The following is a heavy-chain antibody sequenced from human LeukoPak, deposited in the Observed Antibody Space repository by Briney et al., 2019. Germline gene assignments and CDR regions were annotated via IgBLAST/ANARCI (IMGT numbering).Heavy chain of an antibody. D-gene: IGHD1-26*01. CDR3: AKGGAQV. V-gene: IGHV3-23*01. Sequence: GGSLRLSCAASGFTFSSDAMRWVRQAPGKGLEWVSAISSTGGSTYYADSVRGRFIISRDSSKSTLYLQMNSLRVEDTAVYYCAKGGAQVGGQGTLVTVSS. J-gene: IGHJ4*02. CDR2: ISSTGGST. CDR1: GFTFSSDA.